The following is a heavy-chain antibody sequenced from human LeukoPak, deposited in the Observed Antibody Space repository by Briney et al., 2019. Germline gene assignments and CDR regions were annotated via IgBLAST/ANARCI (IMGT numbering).Heavy chain of an antibody. D-gene: IGHD1-26*01. CDR2: IRYDGSNK. Sequence: GGSLRLSCAASGFTFSSYGMHWVRQAPGKGLEWVAFIRYDGSNKYYADSVKGRFTISRDNSRNTLYLQMNSLRAEDTAVYYCAREEGALHWGQGTLVTVSS. J-gene: IGHJ4*02. CDR1: GFTFSSYG. V-gene: IGHV3-30*02. CDR3: AREEGALH.